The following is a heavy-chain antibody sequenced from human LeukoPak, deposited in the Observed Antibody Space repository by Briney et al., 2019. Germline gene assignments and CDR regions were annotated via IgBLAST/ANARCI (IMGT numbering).Heavy chain of an antibody. CDR2: IDPYSGGL. CDR1: GYTFTDYY. D-gene: IGHD6-19*01. CDR3: ARDGVAGPSDAFDL. V-gene: IGHV1-2*02. J-gene: IGHJ3*01. Sequence: ASVKVSCKASGYTFTDYYIHWVRQAPGQGLEWTTYIDPYSGGLHFAQKFQGRVTMTTDTAIRTAYMELKWLKSDDTAVYYCARDGVAGPSDAFDLWGQGTMVTVSS.